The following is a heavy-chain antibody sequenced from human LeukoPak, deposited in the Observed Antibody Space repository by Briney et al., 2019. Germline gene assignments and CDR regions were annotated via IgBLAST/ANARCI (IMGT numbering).Heavy chain of an antibody. J-gene: IGHJ6*03. CDR1: GGSISSGSYY. D-gene: IGHD2-2*01. CDR2: THYGGST. Sequence: PETLSLTCTVSGGSISSGSYYWDWIRQPPGKGLEWIGSTHYGGSTYYNPSLKSRVTISVDTSKNQFSLKLSSVTAADTAVYYCGRDVQYVPYCSSTRCSYYSRDVGGKGTRTTVP. CDR3: GRDVQYVPYCSSTRCSYYSRDV. V-gene: IGHV4-39*07.